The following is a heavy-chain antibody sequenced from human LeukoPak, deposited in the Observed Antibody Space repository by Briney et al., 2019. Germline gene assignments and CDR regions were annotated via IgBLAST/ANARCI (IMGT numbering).Heavy chain of an antibody. Sequence: GGSLRLSCTASGFTFSDFYMTWIRQAPGKGLEWLSYINTSGETIYYADSVKGRFTISRDNAHNSRHLQMNSLTAEDTAVYYCARYKIMAPSGGYYFDFWGQGTLVTVSS. J-gene: IGHJ4*02. CDR3: ARYKIMAPSGGYYFDF. V-gene: IGHV3-11*01. D-gene: IGHD3-16*01. CDR1: GFTFSDFY. CDR2: INTSGETI.